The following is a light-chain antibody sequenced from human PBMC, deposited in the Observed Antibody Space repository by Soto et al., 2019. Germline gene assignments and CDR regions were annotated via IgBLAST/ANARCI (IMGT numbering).Light chain of an antibody. V-gene: IGLV2-14*01. CDR1: SSDIGRYKF. J-gene: IGLJ2*01. CDR2: EGT. Sequence: QSALTQPVSVSGSPGQSITISCTGTSSDIGRYKFVSWFQQHPGKAPKLMIFEGTNRPSGISNRFSGSKSGNTASLTISGLQAEDEAIYFCSSSTNTNTLVIFGGGTKVTVL. CDR3: SSSTNTNTLVI.